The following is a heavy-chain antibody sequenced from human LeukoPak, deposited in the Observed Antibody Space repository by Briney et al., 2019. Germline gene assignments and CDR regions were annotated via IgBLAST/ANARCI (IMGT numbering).Heavy chain of an antibody. CDR2: IWSDGSNK. V-gene: IGHV3-33*01. D-gene: IGHD2-21*02. CDR1: GFTFSSYG. CDR3: ARDRDIVVVTAISY. Sequence: GGSLRLSCAASGFTFSSYGMHWVRQAPGKGLEWVAVIWSDGSNKYYADSVKDRFTISRDNSKNTLYLQMNSLRAEDTAVYYCARDRDIVVVTAISYWGQGTLVTVSS. J-gene: IGHJ4*02.